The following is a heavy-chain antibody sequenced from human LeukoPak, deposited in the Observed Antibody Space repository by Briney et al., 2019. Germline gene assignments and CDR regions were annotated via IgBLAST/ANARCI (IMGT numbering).Heavy chain of an antibody. CDR3: ARGGVRTAASSLGY. J-gene: IGHJ4*01. CDR1: GYTFSDYY. V-gene: IGHV1-2*02. D-gene: IGHD6-13*01. Sequence: GASVNVSCKASGYTFSDYYLHWVRQAPGQGLEWMGWINPNSGGTNFAQKFRGRVTMTRDTSITTAYMELTRLKSDDTAVYYCARGGVRTAASSLGYWGQGTLVTVSS. CDR2: INPNSGGT.